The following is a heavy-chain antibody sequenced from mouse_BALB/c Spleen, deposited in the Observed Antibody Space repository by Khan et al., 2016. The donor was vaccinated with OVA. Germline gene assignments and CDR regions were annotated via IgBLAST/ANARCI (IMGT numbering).Heavy chain of an antibody. CDR2: INPSTGYT. V-gene: IGHV1-7*01. CDR3: ARRGLRWDFDY. Sequence: QVQLQQSGAELAKPGASVKMSCKASGYTFINYWILWVKQRPGQGLEWIGYINPSTGYTEYNQNFKDKATLTADKSSSTADMQLSSLTSEDSAVEYGARRGLRWDFDYWGQGTTLTVAS. CDR1: GYTFINYW. D-gene: IGHD1-1*01. J-gene: IGHJ2*01.